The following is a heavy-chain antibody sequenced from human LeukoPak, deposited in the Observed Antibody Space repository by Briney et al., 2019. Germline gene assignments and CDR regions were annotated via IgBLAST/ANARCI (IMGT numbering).Heavy chain of an antibody. V-gene: IGHV1-2*02. Sequence: ASVKVSCKASGYTFTGYYMHWVRQAPGQGLEWMGWINPNSGGTNYAQKFQGRVTMTGDTSISTAYMELSRLRSDDTAVYYCAREGYYDSSGYRFDYWGQGTLVTVSS. D-gene: IGHD3-22*01. J-gene: IGHJ4*02. CDR3: AREGYYDSSGYRFDY. CDR2: INPNSGGT. CDR1: GYTFTGYY.